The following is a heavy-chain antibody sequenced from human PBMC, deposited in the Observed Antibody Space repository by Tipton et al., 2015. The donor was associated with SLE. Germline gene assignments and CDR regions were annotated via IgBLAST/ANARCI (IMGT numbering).Heavy chain of an antibody. Sequence: LSLTCAASGFTYSGYAMHWVRQAPGKGLGWVAFIRADGSNKDYADSVKGRFTISRDNSKNTLYLQMNRLRVEDTAVYYCAGGTGAYFDHWGQGMLVTVSS. CDR1: GFTYSGYA. J-gene: IGHJ4*02. V-gene: IGHV3-30*02. D-gene: IGHD3-16*01. CDR2: IRADGSNK. CDR3: AGGTGAYFDH.